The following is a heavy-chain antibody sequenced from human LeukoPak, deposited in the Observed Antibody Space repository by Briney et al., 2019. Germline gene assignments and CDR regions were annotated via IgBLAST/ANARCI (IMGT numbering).Heavy chain of an antibody. CDR2: ISSGGTYE. V-gene: IGHV3-30*01. CDR1: GFTFSNYA. D-gene: IGHD3-10*01. Sequence: GKSLRLSCAASGFTFSNYAMHWVRQAPGKGLEWVSLISSGGTYEYYADSVKGRFTISRDNSKNTLYLQLYSLGAEDTAVYYCARDSTYYYDSGSSGPHYFDNWGQGTLVTVSS. J-gene: IGHJ4*02. CDR3: ARDSTYYYDSGSSGPHYFDN.